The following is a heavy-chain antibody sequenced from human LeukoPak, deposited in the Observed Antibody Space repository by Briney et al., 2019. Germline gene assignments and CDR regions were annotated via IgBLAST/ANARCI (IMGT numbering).Heavy chain of an antibody. V-gene: IGHV3-74*01. CDR3: ARDPNYDSSGYPFDY. D-gene: IGHD3-22*01. CDR1: GFTFSRYW. CDR2: INSDGSFT. Sequence: GGSLRLSCAASGFTFSRYWMHWVRQAPGKGLVWVSRINSDGSFTTYADSVEGRFTISRDNARNTLYLQMNSLRADDTAVYYCARDPNYDSSGYPFDYWGQGTLVTVSS. J-gene: IGHJ4*02.